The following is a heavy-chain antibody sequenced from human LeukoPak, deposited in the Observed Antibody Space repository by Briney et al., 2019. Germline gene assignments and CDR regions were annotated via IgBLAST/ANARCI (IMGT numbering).Heavy chain of an antibody. CDR1: GFTFSNYA. J-gene: IGHJ4*02. Sequence: QPGGSLRLSCAASGFTFSNYAMHWVRQAPGKGLEWVAVISYDGNNKYYADSVKGRFTISRDNSKNTLYLQMNSLRAEDTAVYYCARDRQYQLLLGIIDYWGQGTLVTVSS. D-gene: IGHD2-2*01. CDR3: ARDRQYQLLLGIIDY. CDR2: ISYDGNNK. V-gene: IGHV3-30*14.